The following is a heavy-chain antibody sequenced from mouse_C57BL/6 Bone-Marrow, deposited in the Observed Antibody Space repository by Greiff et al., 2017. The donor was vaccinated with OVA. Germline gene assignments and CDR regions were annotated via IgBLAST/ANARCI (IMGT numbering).Heavy chain of an antibody. CDR2: ISYDGSN. Sequence: EVQLQQSGPGLVKPSQSLSLTCSVTGYSITSGYYWNWIRQFPGNKLEWMGYISYDGSNNYNPSLKNRISITRDTSKNQFFLKLNSVTTEDTATYYCARFVLAWFAYWGQGTLVTVSA. J-gene: IGHJ3*01. CDR1: GYSITSGYY. V-gene: IGHV3-6*01. CDR3: ARFVLAWFAY.